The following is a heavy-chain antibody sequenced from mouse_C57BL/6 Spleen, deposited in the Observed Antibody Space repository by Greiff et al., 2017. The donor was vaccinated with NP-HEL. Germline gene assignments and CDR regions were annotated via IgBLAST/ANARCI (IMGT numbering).Heavy chain of an antibody. D-gene: IGHD1-1*01. CDR2: FYPGSGSI. V-gene: IGHV1-62-2*01. Sequence: VQLQQSGAELVKPGASVKLSCKASGYTFTEYTIHWVKQRSGQGLEWIGWFYPGSGSIKYNEKFKDKATLTADKSSSTVYMELSRLTSEDSAVYFCARHEDQYYGSSYVGYFDVWGTGTTVTVSS. J-gene: IGHJ1*03. CDR1: GYTFTEYT. CDR3: ARHEDQYYGSSYVGYFDV.